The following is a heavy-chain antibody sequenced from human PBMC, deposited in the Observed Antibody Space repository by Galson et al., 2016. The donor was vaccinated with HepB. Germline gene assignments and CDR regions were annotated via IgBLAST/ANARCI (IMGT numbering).Heavy chain of an antibody. Sequence: SLRLSCAASGFTFSSYAMSWVRQAPGQGLEWVSGILDNGETTYYTDSVKGRFTISRDNSKNMLYLQMNSLRAEDTAVYFCARAAKWESDYWGQGTLVTVSS. J-gene: IGHJ4*02. CDR2: ILDNGETT. V-gene: IGHV3-23*01. D-gene: IGHD1-26*01. CDR3: ARAAKWESDY. CDR1: GFTFSSYA.